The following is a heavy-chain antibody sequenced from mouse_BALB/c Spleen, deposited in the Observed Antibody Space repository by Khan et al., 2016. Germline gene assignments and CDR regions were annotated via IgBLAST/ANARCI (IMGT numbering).Heavy chain of an antibody. Sequence: EVKLEESGGGLVQPGGSMKLSCVASGFTFSNYWMNWVRQSPEKGLEWVAEIRLKSNNYATHYAVSVKGRFTISRDDSKSSVYLQMKNLRAEDTGIYYCPDSLFAYWGQGTLVTVSA. CDR3: PDSLFAY. CDR1: GFTFSNYW. V-gene: IGHV6-6*02. J-gene: IGHJ3*01. CDR2: IRLKSNNYAT.